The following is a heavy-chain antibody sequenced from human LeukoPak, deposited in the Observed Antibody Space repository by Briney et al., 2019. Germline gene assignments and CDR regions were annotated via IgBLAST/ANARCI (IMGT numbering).Heavy chain of an antibody. CDR2: INPNSGGT. Sequence: GASAKVSCKASGYTFTGYYMHWGRRATGQGLEWMGRINPNSGGTNYAQKFQGRVTMTRDTSISTAYMELSRLRSDDTAVYYCKGESRYSEYWGQGTLVTVSS. J-gene: IGHJ4*02. D-gene: IGHD6-13*01. CDR1: GYTFTGYY. V-gene: IGHV1-2*06. CDR3: KGESRYSEY.